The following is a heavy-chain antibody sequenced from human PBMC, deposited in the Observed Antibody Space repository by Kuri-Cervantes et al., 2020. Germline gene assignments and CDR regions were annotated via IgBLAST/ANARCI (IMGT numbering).Heavy chain of an antibody. J-gene: IGHJ6*02. V-gene: IGHV1-24*01. D-gene: IGHD6-6*01. CDR1: GYTLTELS. Sequence: ASVKVSCKVSGYTLTELSMHWVRQAPGKGLEWMGGFDPEDGETIYAQKFQGRVTMTRDTSISTAYMELSRLRSDDTAVYYCARDLEYSSSSPFYGMDVWGQGTTVTVSS. CDR3: ARDLEYSSSSPFYGMDV. CDR2: FDPEDGET.